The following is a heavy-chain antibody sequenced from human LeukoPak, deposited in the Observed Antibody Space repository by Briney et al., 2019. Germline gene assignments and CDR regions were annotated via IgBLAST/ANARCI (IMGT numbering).Heavy chain of an antibody. Sequence: GGSLRLSCAASGFTFSIYTMHWVRQAPGKGLESVSAIGSNGGSTYYANSVKGRFTISRDNSKNTLYLQMGSLRDEDMAVYYCARESTGTFDYWGQGTLVTVSS. V-gene: IGHV3-64*01. D-gene: IGHD4-17*01. CDR2: IGSNGGST. CDR1: GFTFSIYT. J-gene: IGHJ4*02. CDR3: ARESTGTFDY.